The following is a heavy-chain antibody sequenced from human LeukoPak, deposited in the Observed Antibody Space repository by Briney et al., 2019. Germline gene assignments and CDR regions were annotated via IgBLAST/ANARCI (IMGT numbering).Heavy chain of an antibody. Sequence: SQTLSLTCSVSGGYINSGDYYWSWIRQPPGKGLEWIGYINYSGTTDYNPSLESRIAMSVDTSKSQFSLRLTSVTAADTAVYYCARARSCTGGRCFRSFDYWGQGTLVTVSS. J-gene: IGHJ4*02. CDR3: ARARSCTGGRCFRSFDY. CDR2: INYSGTT. CDR1: GGYINSGDYY. D-gene: IGHD2-15*01. V-gene: IGHV4-30-4*01.